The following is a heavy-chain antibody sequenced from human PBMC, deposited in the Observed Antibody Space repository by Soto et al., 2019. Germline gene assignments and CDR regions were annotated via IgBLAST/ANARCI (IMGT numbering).Heavy chain of an antibody. V-gene: IGHV4-59*01. Sequence: PSETLSLTCTVSGGSISSYYWSWIRQPPGKGLEWIGYIYYSGSTNYNPSLKSQVTISVDTSKNQFSLKLSSVTAADTAVYYCARGATYYYDSSGYQYTYYFDYWGQGTLVTVSS. CDR3: ARGATYYYDSSGYQYTYYFDY. CDR2: IYYSGST. J-gene: IGHJ4*02. D-gene: IGHD3-22*01. CDR1: GGSISSYY.